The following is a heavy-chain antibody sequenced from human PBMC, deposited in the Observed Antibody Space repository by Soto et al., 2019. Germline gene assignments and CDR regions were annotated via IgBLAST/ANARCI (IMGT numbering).Heavy chain of an antibody. CDR2: ISGSSGST. Sequence: GGSLRLSCEASGFTVSSSYMSWVRQVPGKGLEWVSTISGSSGSTYYADYVKGRFTISRDNSKNTLYLQMNSLRAEDTAIYYCAKRTITTAAALYDAFDIWGQGTMVTVSS. V-gene: IGHV3-23*01. CDR3: AKRTITTAAALYDAFDI. J-gene: IGHJ3*02. CDR1: GFTVSSSY. D-gene: IGHD6-13*01.